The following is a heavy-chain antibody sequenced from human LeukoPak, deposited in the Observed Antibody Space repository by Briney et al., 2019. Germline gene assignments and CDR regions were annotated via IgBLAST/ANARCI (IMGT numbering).Heavy chain of an antibody. D-gene: IGHD3-3*01. Sequence: GASVKVSCKASGYTFTSYDINWVRQATGQGLEWMGWMNPNSGNTGYAQKFQGRVTMTRNTSISTAYMELSSLRSEDTAVYYCARPLIYDFPYHYYYGMDVWGQGTTVTVSS. J-gene: IGHJ6*02. V-gene: IGHV1-8*01. CDR2: MNPNSGNT. CDR1: GYTFTSYD. CDR3: ARPLIYDFPYHYYYGMDV.